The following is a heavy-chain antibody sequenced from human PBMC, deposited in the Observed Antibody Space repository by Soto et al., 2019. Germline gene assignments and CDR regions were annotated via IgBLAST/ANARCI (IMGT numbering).Heavy chain of an antibody. CDR2: ISTYNGDA. Sequence: QAQLERSGAEVKKPGASVKVSCKSSGYTFSTSGISWVRQAPGQGLEWMGWISTYNGDANYEQRFQGRVTMTTDTPTRTSFRERRSRRSDDTAVYYCAREGPRPYYYYGRDVWGQGPTVTVPS. J-gene: IGHJ6*02. CDR3: AREGPRPYYYYGRDV. V-gene: IGHV1-18*01. CDR1: GYTFSTSG. D-gene: IGHD6-6*01.